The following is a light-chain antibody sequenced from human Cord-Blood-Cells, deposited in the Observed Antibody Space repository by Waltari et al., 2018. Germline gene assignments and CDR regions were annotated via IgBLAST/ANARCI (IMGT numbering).Light chain of an antibody. Sequence: QSALSQPASVSGSPGQSSTISCTGTISDVGGYNYVSRDQQHPGKATKLMFDDVSNRPPRVSNRCSGSKSGSTAYLFSSGLQAEDEAVYYCSSYTSSSTWVFGGETKMTVL. J-gene: IGLJ3*02. V-gene: IGLV2-14*01. CDR2: DVS. CDR3: SSYTSSSTWV. CDR1: ISDVGGYNY.